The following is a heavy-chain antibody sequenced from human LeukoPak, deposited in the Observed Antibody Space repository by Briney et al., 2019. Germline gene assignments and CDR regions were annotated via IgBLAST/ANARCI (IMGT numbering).Heavy chain of an antibody. CDR2: IYHSGST. D-gene: IGHD2-2*01. V-gene: IGHV4-31*03. CDR1: GGSIRSGNYY. Sequence: SEALSLTCTVSGGSIRSGNYYWTWIRQLPEKGLERIGYIYHSGSTYYNPSLKSRVTISMDTSKNQFSLKLNSVTAADTAVYYCARRLEVTPPAPWFDPWGQGTLVTVSS. J-gene: IGHJ5*02. CDR3: ARRLEVTPPAPWFDP.